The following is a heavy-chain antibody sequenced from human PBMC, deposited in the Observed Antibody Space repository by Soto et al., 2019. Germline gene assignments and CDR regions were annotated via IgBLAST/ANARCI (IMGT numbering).Heavy chain of an antibody. Sequence: ASVKVSCKASGYTFTEYYIHWVRQAPGQGPEWMGWVNPNGGDTNYAQKFRGRVTMTTDTSIVTAYMELSRLRSDDTATYYCVRDSDRWTYGLGSWLEWGKGTPVTVSS. J-gene: IGHJ4*02. CDR3: VRDSDRWTYGLGSWLE. CDR2: VNPNGGDT. D-gene: IGHD3-10*01. CDR1: GYTFTEYY. V-gene: IGHV1-2*02.